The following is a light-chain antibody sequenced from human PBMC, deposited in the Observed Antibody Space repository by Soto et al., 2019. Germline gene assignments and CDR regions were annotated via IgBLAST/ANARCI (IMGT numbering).Light chain of an antibody. J-gene: IGKJ1*01. CDR3: QKYNSAPPGT. Sequence: DIQMTQSPSSLSASVGDRVTITCRASQGISNYLAWYQQKPGKVPKLLIYAASTLQSGVPSRFSGSGSGTDFALTISSLQPEDVATYYCQKYNSAPPGTFGHGTKVEIK. CDR1: QGISNY. V-gene: IGKV1-27*01. CDR2: AAS.